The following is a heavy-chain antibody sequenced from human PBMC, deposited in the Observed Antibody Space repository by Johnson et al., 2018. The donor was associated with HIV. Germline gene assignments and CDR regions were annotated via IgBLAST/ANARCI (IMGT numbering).Heavy chain of an antibody. CDR1: GITFSSYA. CDR3: AKDLSITRLVGDAFDI. J-gene: IGHJ3*02. CDR2: ISYDGSNK. Sequence: QVQLVESGGGVVQPGRSLRLSCAASGITFSSYAMHWVRQAPGKGLEWVAVISYDGSNKYYADSVKGRFTIYRDNSKNTLYLQMNSLRAEDTAVFYCAKDLSITRLVGDAFDIWGQGTMVTVSS. D-gene: IGHD3-22*01. V-gene: IGHV3-30*14.